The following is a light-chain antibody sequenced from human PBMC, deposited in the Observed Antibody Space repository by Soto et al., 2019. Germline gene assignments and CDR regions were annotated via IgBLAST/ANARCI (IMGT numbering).Light chain of an antibody. CDR3: SSYASSGTLV. CDR1: SSDVGGYKY. CDR2: EVT. V-gene: IGLV2-14*01. J-gene: IGLJ1*01. Sequence: QSALTQPASVSGSPGQSITISCTGTSSDVGGYKYVSWYRHHPGRAPKLMIYEVTNRPSGVSNRFSGSESGNTASLTISGLQAEDEADYYCSSYASSGTLVFGTGTKLTVL.